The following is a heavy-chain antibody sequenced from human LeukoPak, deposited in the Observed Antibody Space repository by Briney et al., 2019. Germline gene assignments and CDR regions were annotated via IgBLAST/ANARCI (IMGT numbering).Heavy chain of an antibody. D-gene: IGHD2-21*01. CDR3: AKTLWKSYYYYGMDV. J-gene: IGHJ6*02. CDR2: ISRDSGRI. CDR1: GFTFDDYT. V-gene: IGHV3-9*01. Sequence: LPGGSLRLSCAASGFTFDDYTMHWVRQAPGKGLEWVSGISRDSGRIGYADSVEGRFTISRDNAESSLHLQMNSLRPEDTALYYCAKTLWKSYYYYGMDVWGQGTTVTVSS.